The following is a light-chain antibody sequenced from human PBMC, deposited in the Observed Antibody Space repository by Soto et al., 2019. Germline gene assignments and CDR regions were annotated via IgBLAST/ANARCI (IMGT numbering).Light chain of an antibody. CDR1: QSISSY. CDR2: AAS. Sequence: DIQMTQSPSSLSASVGDRVTITSRASQSISSYLNWYPQKPGKAHKLLIYAASSLKSGVPSRFSGSGSGTDFTLTISSLQPEDFATYYCQHYHSYSRTFGQGTKV. CDR3: QHYHSYSRT. J-gene: IGKJ1*01. V-gene: IGKV1-39*01.